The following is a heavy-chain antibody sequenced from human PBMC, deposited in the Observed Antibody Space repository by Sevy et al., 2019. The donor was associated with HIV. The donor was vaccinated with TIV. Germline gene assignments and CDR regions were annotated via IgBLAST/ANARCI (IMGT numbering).Heavy chain of an antibody. CDR3: AKALNPALESMIEVVLRTLKGFDG. Sequence: GGSLRLSCAASGFTFNTHAMTWVRQAPGKGLEWVSVISGPGLSTYYADSVKGRFTISRDNSKNTLYLQMNSLRADDTATYYCAKALNPALESMIEVVLRTLKGFDGGGKGTMVTVSS. CDR1: GFTFNTHA. J-gene: IGHJ3*01. V-gene: IGHV3-23*01. D-gene: IGHD3-22*01. CDR2: ISGPGLST.